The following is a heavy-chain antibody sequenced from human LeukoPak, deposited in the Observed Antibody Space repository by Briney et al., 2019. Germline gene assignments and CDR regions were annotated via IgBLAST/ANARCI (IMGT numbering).Heavy chain of an antibody. J-gene: IGHJ6*03. CDR3: ARDPYSGNYGDYYYYYMDV. CDR1: GFTFSSYW. V-gene: IGHV3-7*01. Sequence: PGGSLRLSCAASGFTFSSYWMSWVRQAPGKGLEWVANIKQDGSEKYYVDSVKGRFTISRDNAKNSLYLQMNSLRVEDTAVYYCARDPYSGNYGDYYYYYMDVWGKGTTVTISS. CDR2: IKQDGSEK. D-gene: IGHD1-26*01.